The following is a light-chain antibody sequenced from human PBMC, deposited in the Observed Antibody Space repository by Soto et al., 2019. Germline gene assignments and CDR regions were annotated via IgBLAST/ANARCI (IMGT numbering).Light chain of an antibody. Sequence: QSVLTQPASVSGSPGQSITISCTGTSSDIGAYNFVSWYQQHPGKAPKLMLYDVNIRPSGVSNRFSGSKSGNTASLTISGLQAEYDADYSCTACKTITTIISGGGT. CDR3: TACKTITTII. V-gene: IGLV2-14*03. J-gene: IGLJ2*01. CDR1: SSDIGAYNF. CDR2: DVN.